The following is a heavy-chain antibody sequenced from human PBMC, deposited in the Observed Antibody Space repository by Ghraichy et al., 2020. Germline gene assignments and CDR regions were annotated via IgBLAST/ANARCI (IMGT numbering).Heavy chain of an antibody. J-gene: IGHJ5*02. Sequence: GGSLRLSCAASGFTFSNAWMSWVRQAPGKGLEWVGRIKSKTDGGTTDYAAPVKGRFTISREDSKNTRYLQMNSLKTGDTAVYYCTTDRGGGIAAVGDWFDPWGQGTLVTVSS. D-gene: IGHD6-13*01. CDR1: GFTFSNAW. CDR2: IKSKTDGGTT. V-gene: IGHV3-15*01. CDR3: TTDRGGGIAAVGDWFDP.